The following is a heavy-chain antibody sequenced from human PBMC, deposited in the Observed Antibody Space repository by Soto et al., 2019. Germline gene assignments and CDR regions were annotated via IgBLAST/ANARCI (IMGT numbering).Heavy chain of an antibody. CDR3: ARSLYCSSTSCYGAAAMGASYYYYYGMDV. D-gene: IGHD2-2*01. V-gene: IGHV1-18*04. CDR2: ISVYNGNT. CDR1: GYTFTSYG. Sequence: ASVKVSCKASGYTFTSYGISWVRQAPGQGLEWMGWISVYNGNTNYAEKVQDRVTMATDTSTSTAYMELRSLRSDDTAVYYCARSLYCSSTSCYGAAAMGASYYYYYGMDVWGQGTTVTAP. J-gene: IGHJ6*02.